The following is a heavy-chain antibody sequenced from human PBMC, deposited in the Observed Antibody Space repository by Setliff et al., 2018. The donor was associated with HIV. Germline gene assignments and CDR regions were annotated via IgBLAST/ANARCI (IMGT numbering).Heavy chain of an antibody. D-gene: IGHD3-22*01. CDR1: GFTFGDSV. CDR2: IRGKAYGGTT. V-gene: IGHV3-49*03. J-gene: IGHJ4*02. CDR3: TRRYYDNSGSFRY. Sequence: GGSLGLSCKGSGFTFGDSVMSWFRQAPGKGLEWVGFIRGKAYGGTTQYAASVKDRFTISRDDSKSIAYLQMNSLKTDDTAVYYCTRRYYDNSGSFRYWGQGTLVTVSS.